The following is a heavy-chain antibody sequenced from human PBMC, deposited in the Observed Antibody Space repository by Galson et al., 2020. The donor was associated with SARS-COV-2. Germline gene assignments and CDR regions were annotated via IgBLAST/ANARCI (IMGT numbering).Heavy chain of an antibody. D-gene: IGHD5-12*01. CDR3: ARNSGYPPRRFWFDT. V-gene: IGHV3-11*04. CDR1: GFIFSDFY. J-gene: IGHJ5*02. CDR2: TSHSGNTI. Sequence: GESLKISCAASGFIFSDFYMSWIRQTPGRGLEWVAYTSHSGNTIYYADSVKGRFTISRDNAKDSLFLQMNGLRAEDTAVYFCARNSGYPPRRFWFDTWGQGTLVTVSS.